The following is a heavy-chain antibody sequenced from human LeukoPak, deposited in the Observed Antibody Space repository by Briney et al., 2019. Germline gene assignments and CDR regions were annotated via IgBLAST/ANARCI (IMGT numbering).Heavy chain of an antibody. CDR2: INPNSGGT. V-gene: IGHV1-2*04. D-gene: IGHD2-2*01. Sequence: GASVKVSCKASGYPFLDYYMHWVRQAPGQGLEWMGWINPNSGGTNYAQKFQGWVTMTRDTSISTAYMELSRLRSDDTAVYYCARASMLDCSSTSCYRAYYYYYYGMDVWGQGTTVTVSS. CDR1: GYPFLDYY. CDR3: ARASMLDCSSTSCYRAYYYYYYGMDV. J-gene: IGHJ6*02.